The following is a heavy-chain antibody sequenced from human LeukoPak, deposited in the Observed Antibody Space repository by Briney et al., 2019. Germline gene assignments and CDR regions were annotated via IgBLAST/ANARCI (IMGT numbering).Heavy chain of an antibody. CDR2: INIDSITV. CDR1: GFPLSSYS. V-gene: IGHV3-48*01. CDR3: AREGHSSSWSELDY. J-gene: IGHJ4*02. Sequence: GGSLRLSCAASGFPLSSYSINWVRQAPGKGLEWVSYINIDSITVNYADSVKGRFTISRDNAKNSLYLQMNSLRAEDTAVYYCAREGHSSSWSELDYWGQGTLVTVSS. D-gene: IGHD6-13*01.